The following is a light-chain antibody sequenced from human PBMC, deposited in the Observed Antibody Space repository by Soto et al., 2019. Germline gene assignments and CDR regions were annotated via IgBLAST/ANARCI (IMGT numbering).Light chain of an antibody. CDR1: SCDVGGYNF. CDR2: EVS. J-gene: IGLJ1*01. V-gene: IGLV2-8*01. Sequence: QSALTQPPSASGSPGQSVTISCTGTSCDVGGYNFVSWYQHHPGKAPKLMIYEVSKRPSGVPDRFSGSKSGNTASLTVSGLQAEDEADYYCSSYAGSNHYVFGTGTKVTVL. CDR3: SSYAGSNHYV.